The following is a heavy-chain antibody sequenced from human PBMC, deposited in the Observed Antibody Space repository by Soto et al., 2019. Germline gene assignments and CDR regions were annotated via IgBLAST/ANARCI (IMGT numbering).Heavy chain of an antibody. CDR1: GYGFTGYY. Sequence: ASVKVSCKASGYGFTGYYMHWVRQAPGQGLEWMGWINPNSGGTNYAQKFQGWVTMTRDTSISTAYMELSRLRSDDTAVYYCARESLYDSSGYPSPAFGYWGQGTLVTVSS. J-gene: IGHJ4*02. CDR2: INPNSGGT. V-gene: IGHV1-2*04. CDR3: ARESLYDSSGYPSPAFGY. D-gene: IGHD3-22*01.